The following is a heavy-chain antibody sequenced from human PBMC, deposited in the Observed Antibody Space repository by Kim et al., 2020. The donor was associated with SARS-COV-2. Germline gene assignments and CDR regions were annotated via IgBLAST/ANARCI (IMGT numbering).Heavy chain of an antibody. Sequence: GGSLRLSCADSGLTFSSYDLSWVRQVPGKGLEWVSAISGGGRTVYYADSVCGRFTISRDNTEHSFYLQMNDLRAEDTAGYHCAKYLVARTSRNDYWGRGT. V-gene: IGHV3-23*01. CDR1: GLTFSSYD. CDR3: AKYLVARTSRNDY. D-gene: IGHD5-12*01. J-gene: IGHJ4*02. CDR2: ISGGGRTV.